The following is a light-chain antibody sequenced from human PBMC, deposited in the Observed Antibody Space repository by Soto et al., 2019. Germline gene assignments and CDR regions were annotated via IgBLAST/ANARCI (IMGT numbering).Light chain of an antibody. J-gene: IGKJ2*01. CDR2: DTS. CDR3: QQRGTWPPT. V-gene: IGKV3-11*01. Sequence: EIVLTQSPATLSLSPGQRATLSCRASQSVTFYLAWYQQKPGQAPRLLIYDTSNRATGIPARFSGSGSGTEFTLTISSLEPGDFAVYYCQQRGTWPPTFGQGTKLDSK. CDR1: QSVTFY.